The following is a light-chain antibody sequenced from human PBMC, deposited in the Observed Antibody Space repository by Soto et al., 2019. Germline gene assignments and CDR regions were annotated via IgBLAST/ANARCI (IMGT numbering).Light chain of an antibody. Sequence: QSVVTHPASVSGSPGQSITISCTGTSSDVGGYNYVSWYQQHPGKAPKLMIYDVSNRPSGVSNRFYGSKSGNTASLTISGLQAEDEADYYCSSYTSSTPYVFGTGTKDTVL. CDR2: DVS. J-gene: IGLJ1*01. V-gene: IGLV2-14*01. CDR1: SSDVGGYNY. CDR3: SSYTSSTPYV.